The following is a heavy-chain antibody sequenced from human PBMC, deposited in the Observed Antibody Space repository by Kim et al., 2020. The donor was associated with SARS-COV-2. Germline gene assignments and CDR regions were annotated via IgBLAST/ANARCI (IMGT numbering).Heavy chain of an antibody. CDR3: AGDHGSYGWNYMDV. J-gene: IGHJ6*03. CDR2: ISYDGNNK. D-gene: IGHD1-26*01. V-gene: IGHV3-30-3*01. CDR1: GFTFSSYA. Sequence: GGSLRLSCAVSGFTFSSYAMHWVRQAPGKGLEWVADISYDGNNKYYADSVKGRFTISRDNSKNTLYLQMNSLRAEDTAVYYCAGDHGSYGWNYMDVWGKGTTVTVSS.